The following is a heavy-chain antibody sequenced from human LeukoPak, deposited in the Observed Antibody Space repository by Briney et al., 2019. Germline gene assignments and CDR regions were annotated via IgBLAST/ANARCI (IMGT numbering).Heavy chain of an antibody. CDR3: ARDVGWLQLYGSFSPTNYYGMDV. Sequence: ASVKVSCKASGYTFTSYGISWVRRAPGQGLEWMGWISAYNGNTNYAQKLQGRVTMTTDTSTSTAYMELRSLRSDDTAVYYCARDVGWLQLYGSFSPTNYYGMDVWGQGTTVTVSS. V-gene: IGHV1-18*01. CDR2: ISAYNGNT. D-gene: IGHD5-24*01. CDR1: GYTFTSYG. J-gene: IGHJ6*02.